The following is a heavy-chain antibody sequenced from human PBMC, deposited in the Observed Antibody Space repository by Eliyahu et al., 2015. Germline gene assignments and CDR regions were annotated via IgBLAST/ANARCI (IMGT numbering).Heavy chain of an antibody. CDR3: VRDEPGGYNLLDF. CDR2: VSSAGTEK. Sequence: QVQLVESGGGVVQPGRSLRLSCAASGFXFNRYSMHWVXQXPGKGLGSVGVVSSAGTEKYYAASVEGRFTISRDNSKNTLYLQMNNLRAEDSAVYYCVRDEPGGYNLLDFWGQGTPVTVSS. V-gene: IGHV3-30*04. D-gene: IGHD5-24*01. CDR1: GFXFNRYS. J-gene: IGHJ4*02.